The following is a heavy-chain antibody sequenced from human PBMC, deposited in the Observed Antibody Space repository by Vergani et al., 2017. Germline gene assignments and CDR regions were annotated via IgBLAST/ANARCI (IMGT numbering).Heavy chain of an antibody. V-gene: IGHV1-58*02. D-gene: IGHD4-17*01. CDR1: GGTFSSYA. J-gene: IGHJ4*02. Sequence: QLVQSGAEVKKPGSSVKVSCKASGGTFSSYAISWVRQAPGQGLEWIGWIVVGSGNTNYAQKFQERVTITRDMSTSTAYMELSSLRSEDTAVYYCAAGSNVRYGDTGGWGQGTLVTVSS. CDR3: AAGSNVRYGDTGG. CDR2: IVVGSGNT.